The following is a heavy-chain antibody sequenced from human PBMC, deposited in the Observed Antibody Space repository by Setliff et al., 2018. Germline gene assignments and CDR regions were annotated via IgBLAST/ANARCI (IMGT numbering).Heavy chain of an antibody. CDR1: GGYLSGSLRGYAVF. CDR2: AYYNGDS. CDR3: ARHVGTRSRGYNYYYYFMDV. J-gene: IGHJ6*03. D-gene: IGHD3-10*01. V-gene: IGHV4-39*01. Sequence: PSETLSLTCTDSGGYLSGSLRGYAVFWGWIRQSPGKELEWIGSAYYNGDSYYNPSLKSRVTMSVDTSRNQSSLHLIAVTAADTDVYYCARHVGTRSRGYNYYYYFMDVLGKGTTVTVSS.